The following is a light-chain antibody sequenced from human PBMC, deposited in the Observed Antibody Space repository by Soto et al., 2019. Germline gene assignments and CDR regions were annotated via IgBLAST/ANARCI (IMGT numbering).Light chain of an antibody. CDR3: CSYAGSSTVYV. CDR1: SSDVGSYNL. CDR2: EVS. V-gene: IGLV2-23*02. J-gene: IGLJ1*01. Sequence: SALTQPASVSGSPGQSITFSCTVTSSDVGSYNLVSWYQQHPGKAPKLMIYEVSKRPSGVSNRFSGSKSGNTASLTISGLHAEDEADYYCCSYAGSSTVYVFGTGTKLTVL.